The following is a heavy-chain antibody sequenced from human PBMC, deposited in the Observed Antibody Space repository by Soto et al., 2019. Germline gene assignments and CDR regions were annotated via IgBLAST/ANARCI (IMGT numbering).Heavy chain of an antibody. J-gene: IGHJ4*02. CDR1: QYTFTNFY. V-gene: IGHV1-2*02. CDR2: INNGGGT. CDR3: ATSSDWSPLLDY. D-gene: IGHD6-19*01. Sequence: GASVKVSCTASQYTFTNFYLHWGRQAPGQRPEWMGWINNGGGTIYAQKFQGRLSMTRDTSITTAYMELSRLSSDDTAFYSCATSSDWSPLLDYWGQGTLVTVSS.